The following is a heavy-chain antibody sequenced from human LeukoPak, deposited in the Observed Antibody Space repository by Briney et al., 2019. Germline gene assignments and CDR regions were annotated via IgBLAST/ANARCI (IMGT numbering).Heavy chain of an antibody. V-gene: IGHV3-21*01. Sequence: GGSLRLSCAHSGFTFTIYAMHWVRQAPGEGREWVSCFSFCSSYIYYADSVKGRFTISRDNAENSLHMQMNSLRAEDTAVYYCARERRDRSGRYLDFDQSGQGTPVTASS. D-gene: IGHD1-26*01. CDR3: ARERRDRSGRYLDFDQ. J-gene: IGHJ4*02. CDR2: FSFCSSYI. CDR1: GFTFTIYA.